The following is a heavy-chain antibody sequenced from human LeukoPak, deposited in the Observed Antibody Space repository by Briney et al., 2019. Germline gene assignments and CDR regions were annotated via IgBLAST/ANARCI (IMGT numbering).Heavy chain of an antibody. CDR3: ARTSSGWYIVAFDI. J-gene: IGHJ3*02. D-gene: IGHD6-19*01. CDR1: GYTFTSYY. V-gene: IGHV1-46*01. Sequence: VASVKVSCKASGYTFTSYYMHWVRQAPGQGLEWMGIINPSGGSTSYAQKFQGRVTITRNTSISTAYMELSSLRSEGTAVYYCARTSSGWYIVAFDIWGQGTMVTVSS. CDR2: INPSGGST.